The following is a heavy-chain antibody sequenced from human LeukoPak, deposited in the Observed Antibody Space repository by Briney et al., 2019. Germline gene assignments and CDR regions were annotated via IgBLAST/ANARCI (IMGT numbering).Heavy chain of an antibody. CDR2: ISSTSTSM. D-gene: IGHD2/OR15-2a*01. Sequence: GGSLRLSCTPSGFNFQSYHMNWVRQAPGKGPEWVSSISSTSTSMFYADSVKGRFTISRDNAKNTVYLQMNSLRAEDTAVYYCVSFYETYWGRGTLVTVSS. CDR3: VSFYETY. V-gene: IGHV3-21*01. J-gene: IGHJ4*02. CDR1: GFNFQSYH.